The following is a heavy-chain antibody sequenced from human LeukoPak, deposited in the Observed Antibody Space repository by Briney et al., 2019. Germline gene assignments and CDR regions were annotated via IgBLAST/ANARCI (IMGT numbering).Heavy chain of an antibody. Sequence: PGGSLRLSCAASGFTFSSYGMHWVRQAPGKGVEWVAVIWYDGSNKYYADSVKGRFTISRDNSKNTLYLQMNSLRAEDTAVYYCAKGSEADGWFDPWGQGTLVTVSS. J-gene: IGHJ5*02. CDR2: IWYDGSNK. CDR3: AKGSEADGWFDP. V-gene: IGHV3-33*06. D-gene: IGHD3-10*01. CDR1: GFTFSSYG.